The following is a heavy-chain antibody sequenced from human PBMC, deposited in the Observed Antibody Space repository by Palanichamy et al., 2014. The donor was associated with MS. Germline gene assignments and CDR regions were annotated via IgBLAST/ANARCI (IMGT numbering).Heavy chain of an antibody. V-gene: IGHV3-23*01. CDR2: ISGGRGST. CDR3: AKDQKWELPYFFDY. Sequence: EVQVLESGGGLVQPGGSLRLSCAASGFTFSTYAMSWARQAPGKGLEWVSTISGGRGSTYYADSVKGRFTISRDNSKNTLYLQMNSLRAEDTAVYYCAKDQKWELPYFFDYWGQGTLATVSS. CDR1: GFTFSTYA. D-gene: IGHD1-26*01. J-gene: IGHJ4*02.